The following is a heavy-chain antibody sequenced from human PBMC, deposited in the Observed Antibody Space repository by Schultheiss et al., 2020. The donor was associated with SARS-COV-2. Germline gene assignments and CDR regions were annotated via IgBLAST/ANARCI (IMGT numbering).Heavy chain of an antibody. V-gene: IGHV4-59*08. CDR3: ARGAGRSAPADYYYGMDV. D-gene: IGHD1-26*01. Sequence: SQTLSLTCAVHGGSFSGYYWSWIRQPPGEGLEWIGYIYYSGSTNYNPSLKSRVTISVDTSKNQFSLKLSSVTAAVTAVYYCARGAGRSAPADYYYGMDVWGQGTTVTVSS. J-gene: IGHJ6*02. CDR1: GGSFSGYY. CDR2: IYYSGST.